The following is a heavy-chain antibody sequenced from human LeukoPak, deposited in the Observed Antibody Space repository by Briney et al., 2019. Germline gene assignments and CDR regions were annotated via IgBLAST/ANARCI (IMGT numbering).Heavy chain of an antibody. J-gene: IGHJ4*02. CDR3: AKEPSYDSSEDDY. D-gene: IGHD3-22*01. CDR2: ISGSGGST. CDR1: GFTFSSYA. Sequence: QPGGSLRLSCAASGFTFSSYAMSWVRQAPEKGLEWVSAISGSGGSTYYADSVKGRFTVSRDNSKNTLYLQMNSLRAEDTAVYYCAKEPSYDSSEDDYWGQGTLVTVSS. V-gene: IGHV3-23*01.